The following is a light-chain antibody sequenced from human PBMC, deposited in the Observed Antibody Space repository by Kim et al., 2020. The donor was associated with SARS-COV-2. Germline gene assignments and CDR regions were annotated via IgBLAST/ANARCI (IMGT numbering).Light chain of an antibody. Sequence: RATITCGVDDLGSRGVHWYQQKAGQAPVLVISFDSERTSGTPERFSGSNSGDTASLTIGRVEAGDEADYFCPVWDGNFDHEGVVFGGGTQLTVL. J-gene: IGLJ3*02. CDR2: FDS. CDR3: PVWDGNFDHEGVV. CDR1: DLGSRG. V-gene: IGLV3-21*04.